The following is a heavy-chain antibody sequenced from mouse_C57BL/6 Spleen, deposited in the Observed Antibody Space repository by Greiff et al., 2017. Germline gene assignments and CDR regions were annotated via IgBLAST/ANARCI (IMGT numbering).Heavy chain of an antibody. J-gene: IGHJ2*01. CDR2: INPSNGGT. CDR3: ARSGILYDGYGDY. CDR1: GYTFTSYW. Sequence: VQLQQPGTELVKPGASVKLSCKASGYTFTSYWMHWVKQRPGQGLEWIGNINPSNGGTNYNEKFKSKATLTVDKSSSTAYMQLSSLTSEDAAVYYCARSGILYDGYGDYWGQGTTLTVSS. V-gene: IGHV1-53*01. D-gene: IGHD2-3*01.